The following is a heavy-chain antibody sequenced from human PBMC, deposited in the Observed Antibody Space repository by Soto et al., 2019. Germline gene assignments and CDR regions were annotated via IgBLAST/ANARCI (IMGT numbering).Heavy chain of an antibody. CDR2: IYYSGST. CDR1: GGSISSGGYY. D-gene: IGHD4-17*01. Sequence: PSETLSLTCTVSGGSISSGGYYWSWIRQHPGKGLEWIGYIYYSGSTYYNPSLKSRVTISVDTSKNQFSLKLSSVTAADTAVYYCETYRGDYGNWFDPWGQGTLVTVSS. CDR3: ETYRGDYGNWFDP. V-gene: IGHV4-31*03. J-gene: IGHJ5*02.